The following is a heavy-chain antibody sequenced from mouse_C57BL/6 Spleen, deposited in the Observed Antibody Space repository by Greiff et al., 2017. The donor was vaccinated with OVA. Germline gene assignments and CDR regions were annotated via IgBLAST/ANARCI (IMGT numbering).Heavy chain of an antibody. V-gene: IGHV5-9*01. J-gene: IGHJ2*01. CDR1: GFTFSSYT. CDR3: ARQKTGTHYFDY. Sequence: EVKLVESGGGLVKPGGSLKLSCAASGFTFSSYTMSWVRQTPEKRLEWVATISGGGGNTYYPDSVKGRFTISRDNAKNTLYLQMSSLRSEDTALYYCARQKTGTHYFDYWGQGTTLTVSS. CDR2: ISGGGGNT. D-gene: IGHD4-1*01.